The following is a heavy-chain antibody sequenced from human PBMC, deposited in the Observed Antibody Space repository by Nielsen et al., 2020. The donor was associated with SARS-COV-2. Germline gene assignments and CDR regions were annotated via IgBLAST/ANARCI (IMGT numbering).Heavy chain of an antibody. CDR2: ISGSSGDT. V-gene: IGHV3-23*01. J-gene: IGHJ4*02. Sequence: GSLRLSCAASGFTFNTYSMNWVRQAPGKGLEWVSGISGSSGDTYYTDSVRGRFTMSRDDSKNTLFLQVYDLRAEDSAVYYCATEECVDDDCWVQYWGQGTLVTVSS. CDR3: ATEECVDDDCWVQY. CDR1: GFTFNTYS. D-gene: IGHD2-21*01.